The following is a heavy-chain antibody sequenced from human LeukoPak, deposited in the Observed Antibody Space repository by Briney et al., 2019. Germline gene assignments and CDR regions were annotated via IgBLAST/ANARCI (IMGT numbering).Heavy chain of an antibody. CDR3: ARAYYDSSGYSYYYYYYMDV. CDR2: INHSGST. J-gene: IGHJ6*03. D-gene: IGHD3-22*01. CDR1: GGSFSGYY. Sequence: PSETLSLTCAVYGGSFSGYYWSWIRQPPGKGLEWIGEINHSGSTNYNPSLKSRVTISVDTSKNQFPLKLSSVTAADTAVYYCARAYYDSSGYSYYYYYYMDVWGKGTTVTISS. V-gene: IGHV4-34*01.